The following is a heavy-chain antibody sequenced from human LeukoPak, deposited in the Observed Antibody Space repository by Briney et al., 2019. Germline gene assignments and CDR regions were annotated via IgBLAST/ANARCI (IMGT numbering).Heavy chain of an antibody. CDR3: ARAAYSSTWYSRYFDL. V-gene: IGHV3-7*01. J-gene: IGHJ2*01. CDR2: IKQDGSEK. CDR1: GFIFSSYW. Sequence: GGSLRLSCAASGFIFSSYWMSWVRQAPGKGLEWVANIKQDGSEKYYVDSVKGRFTISRDNAKNSLYLQMNSLRAGDTAVYYCARAAYSSTWYSRYFDLWGRGTLVTVSS. D-gene: IGHD6-13*01.